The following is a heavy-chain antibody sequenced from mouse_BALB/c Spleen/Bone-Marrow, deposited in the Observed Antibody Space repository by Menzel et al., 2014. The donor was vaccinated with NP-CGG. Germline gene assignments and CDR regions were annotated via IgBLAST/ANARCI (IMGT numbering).Heavy chain of an antibody. Sequence: DVQLQESGGGLVQPGDSLRLSCATSGFTFGDFYMEWVRQPPGKRLEWIAASRNKAKHYTTEYSASVKGRFIVSRDTSQSILYLQMNALRAEDTAIYYCARDVGYGNYFVYWGQGTLVTVFA. CDR1: GFTFGDFY. D-gene: IGHD2-10*02. V-gene: IGHV7-1*02. CDR3: ARDVGYGNYFVY. J-gene: IGHJ3*01. CDR2: SRNKAKHYTT.